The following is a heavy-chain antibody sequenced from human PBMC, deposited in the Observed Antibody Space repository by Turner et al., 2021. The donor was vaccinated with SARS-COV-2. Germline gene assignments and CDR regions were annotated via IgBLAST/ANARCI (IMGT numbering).Heavy chain of an antibody. J-gene: IGHJ4*02. D-gene: IGHD1-26*01. CDR1: HDALIGQNYH. CDR3: ARRQVGSMLDY. Sequence: QLLLPESGPGLGTPSEALSLLCNVSHDALIGQNYHWGWVRQPPGKGLEWIGTLSEGGENFSNPSLKGRVIVSLDTSKNQLFLNLISMTAADTAVYYCARRQVGSMLDYWGQGARVTVSS. V-gene: IGHV4-39*01. CDR2: LSEGGEN.